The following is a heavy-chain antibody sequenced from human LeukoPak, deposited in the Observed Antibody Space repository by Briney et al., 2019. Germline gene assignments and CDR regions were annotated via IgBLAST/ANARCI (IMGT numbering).Heavy chain of an antibody. V-gene: IGHV3-30*02. CDR3: AKDTPLCYFDY. J-gene: IGHJ4*02. CDR1: GVTFSNHA. Sequence: GGTLRLSCAASGVTFSNHAMSWVRQAPDKGLEWVAFIRNDGSIIYNADSVKGRFTISRDNYKNTLYLQMNSLGADDTAVYYCAKDTPLCYFDYWGQGTLVTVSS. CDR2: IRNDGSII. D-gene: IGHD3-16*01.